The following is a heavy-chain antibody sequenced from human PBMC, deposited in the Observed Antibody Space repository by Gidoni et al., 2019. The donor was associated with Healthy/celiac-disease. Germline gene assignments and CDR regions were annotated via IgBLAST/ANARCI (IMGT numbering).Heavy chain of an antibody. CDR2: ISGSGGST. D-gene: IGHD5-18*01. Sequence: EVQLLASGGGLVQPGGSLRLSCASSGFTFSSYAMSWVRQAPGKGLEWVSAISGSGGSTYYADSVKGRFTISRDNSKNTLYLQMNSLRAEDTAVYYCAKDYGYGSGPNYYYYMDVWGKGTTVTVSS. CDR3: AKDYGYGSGPNYYYYMDV. V-gene: IGHV3-23*01. J-gene: IGHJ6*03. CDR1: GFTFSSYA.